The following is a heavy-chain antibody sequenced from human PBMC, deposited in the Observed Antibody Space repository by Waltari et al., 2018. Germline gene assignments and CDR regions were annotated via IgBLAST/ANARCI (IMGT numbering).Heavy chain of an antibody. CDR2: INHSGST. V-gene: IGHV4-34*01. J-gene: IGHJ4*02. D-gene: IGHD2-8*01. CDR3: ARGGGYCTNGVCYSRSKNDY. Sequence: QVQLQQWGAGLLKPSETLSLTCAVYGGSFSGYYWSWIRQPPGKGLELIGEINHSGSTNYNPSLKSRVTISVDTSKNQFSLKLSSVTAADTAVYYCARGGGYCTNGVCYSRSKNDYWGQGTLVTVSS. CDR1: GGSFSGYY.